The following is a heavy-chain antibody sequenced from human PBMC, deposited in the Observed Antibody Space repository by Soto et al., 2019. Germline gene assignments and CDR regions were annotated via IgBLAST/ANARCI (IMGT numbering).Heavy chain of an antibody. CDR2: IIPVFGTA. V-gene: IGHV1-69*01. CDR1: GGLFSSYA. D-gene: IGHD3-22*01. CDR3: ARGGSGYVWFNEY. Sequence: QEQLVQSGAEVKKSGSSVKVSCKDTGGLFSSYAVSWVRQAPGQGLEWMGGIIPVFGTAYYAQKFQGIVTIIADESTNTAYMELTSLRSEDTAMYYCARGGSGYVWFNEYWGQGTLVAVSS. J-gene: IGHJ4*02.